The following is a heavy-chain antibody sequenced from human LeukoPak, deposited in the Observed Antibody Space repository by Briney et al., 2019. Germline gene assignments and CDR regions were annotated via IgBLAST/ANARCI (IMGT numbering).Heavy chain of an antibody. J-gene: IGHJ5*02. D-gene: IGHD3-10*01. CDR1: GGSFSGYY. Sequence: SETLSLTCAVYGGSFSGYYWSWLRQPPGKGLEWIGEINHSGSTNYNPSLKSRVTISVDTSKNQFSLKLSSVTAADTAVYYCARRRMRGYYGSGSYYNPNWFDPWGQGTLVTVSS. CDR3: ARRRMRGYYGSGSYYNPNWFDP. CDR2: INHSGST. V-gene: IGHV4-34*01.